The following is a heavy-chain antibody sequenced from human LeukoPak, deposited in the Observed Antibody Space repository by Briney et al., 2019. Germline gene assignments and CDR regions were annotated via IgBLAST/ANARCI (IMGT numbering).Heavy chain of an antibody. J-gene: IGHJ4*02. V-gene: IGHV4-31*03. Sequence: SQTLSLTCTVSGGSISSGGYYWSWIRQHPGKGLEWIGYIYYSGSTYYNPSLKSRVTISVDTSKNRFSLKLSSVTAADTAVYYCARGRDYYDSSGCFFDYWGQGTLVTVSS. CDR3: ARGRDYYDSSGCFFDY. D-gene: IGHD3-22*01. CDR2: IYYSGST. CDR1: GGSISSGGYY.